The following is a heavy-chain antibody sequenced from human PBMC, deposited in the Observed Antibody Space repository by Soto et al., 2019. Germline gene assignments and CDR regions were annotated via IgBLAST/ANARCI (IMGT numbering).Heavy chain of an antibody. D-gene: IGHD1-1*01. CDR2: ISGSGGST. CDR3: AKDANGRDPDPNYFDY. V-gene: IGHV3-23*01. J-gene: IGHJ4*02. CDR1: GFTFSSYA. Sequence: TGGSLRLSCAASGFTFSSYAMSWVRQAPGKGLEWVSAISGSGGSTYYADSVKGRFTISRDNSKNTLYLQMNSLRAEDTAVYYCAKDANGRDPDPNYFDYWGQGTLVTVSS.